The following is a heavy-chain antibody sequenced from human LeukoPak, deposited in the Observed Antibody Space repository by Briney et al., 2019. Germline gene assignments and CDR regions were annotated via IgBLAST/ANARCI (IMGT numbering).Heavy chain of an antibody. CDR3: ARQPGYSSRSNWFDP. CDR1: GYSFTSYW. V-gene: IGHV5-51*01. CDR2: IYPGDSDT. Sequence: GESLKISCKGSGYSFTSYWIGWVRQMPGKGLEWMGIIYPGDSDTRYSPSFQGQVTISADKSISTAYLQWSRLKASDTAMYYCARQPGYSSRSNWFDPWGQGTLVTVSS. J-gene: IGHJ5*02. D-gene: IGHD6-13*01.